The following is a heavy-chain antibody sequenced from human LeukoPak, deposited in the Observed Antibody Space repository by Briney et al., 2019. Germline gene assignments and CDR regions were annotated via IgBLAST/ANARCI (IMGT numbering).Heavy chain of an antibody. V-gene: IGHV1-8*02. CDR2: MNPNSGNT. CDR1: GGTFSSYA. D-gene: IGHD6-13*01. J-gene: IGHJ6*03. CDR3: ARVDSSSWHYYYYYYMDV. Sequence: ASVKVSCKASGGTFSSYAISWVLQATGQGLEWMGWMNPNSGNTGYAQKFQGRVTMTRNTSVSTAYMELSSLRSEDTAVYYCARVDSSSWHYYYYYYMDVWGKGTTVTVSS.